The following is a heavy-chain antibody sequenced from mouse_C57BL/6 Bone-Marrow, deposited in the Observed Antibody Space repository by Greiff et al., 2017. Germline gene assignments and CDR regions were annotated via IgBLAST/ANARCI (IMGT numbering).Heavy chain of an antibody. D-gene: IGHD1-1*01. Sequence: VQLQQSGAELVKPGASVKLSCKASGYTFTSYWMHWVKQRPGRGLEWIGRIDPNSGGTNYNEKFKSKATLTVDKSSSTAYMQLSSLTSADSAVXSCALYYGSSFDVWGQGTTLTVSS. CDR3: ALYYGSSFDV. CDR2: IDPNSGGT. J-gene: IGHJ2*01. CDR1: GYTFTSYW. V-gene: IGHV1-72*01.